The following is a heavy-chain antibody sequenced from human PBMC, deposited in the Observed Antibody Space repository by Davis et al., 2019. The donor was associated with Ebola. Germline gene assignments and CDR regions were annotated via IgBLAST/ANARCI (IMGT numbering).Heavy chain of an antibody. CDR1: GYTFTSYG. D-gene: IGHD3-3*01. V-gene: IGHV1-18*01. CDR2: ISAYNGNT. J-gene: IGHJ6*02. CDR3: ARYDFWSGYSRYGMDV. Sequence: ASVKVSCKASGYTFTSYGISWVRQAPGQGLEWMGWISAYNGNTNYAQKLQGRVTMTTDTSTSTAYMELSSLRSEDTAVYYCARYDFWSGYSRYGMDVWGQGTTVTVSS.